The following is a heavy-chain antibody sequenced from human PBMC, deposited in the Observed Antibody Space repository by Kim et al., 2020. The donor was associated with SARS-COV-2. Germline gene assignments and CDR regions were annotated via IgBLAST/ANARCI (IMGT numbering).Heavy chain of an antibody. D-gene: IGHD3-22*01. CDR1: GGTFSNHA. CDR3: ARPATYYYDDDHYFYPAFDY. Sequence: SVKVSCKASGGTFSNHAINWVRQAPGQGLEWMGGIIPVLNVIGYAQKFQGRVTISADESTSTAYLELSSLKSGDTAVYYCARPATYYYDDDHYFYPAFDYWGQGTLVTVSS. CDR2: IIPVLNVI. J-gene: IGHJ4*02. V-gene: IGHV1-69*13.